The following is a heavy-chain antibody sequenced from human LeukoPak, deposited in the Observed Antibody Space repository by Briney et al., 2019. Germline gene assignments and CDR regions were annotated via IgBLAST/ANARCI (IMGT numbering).Heavy chain of an antibody. CDR3: ARRGSGSGYYY. J-gene: IGHJ4*02. CDR2: IYGGGST. D-gene: IGHD3-10*01. Sequence: GGSLRLSCAASGFNVSSNYMSWVRQAPGKGLEWVSVIYGGGSTYYADSVKGRFTISRDNSKNTMYLQMNSMRAEDTAVYYCARRGSGSGYYYWGQGTLVTVSS. V-gene: IGHV3-66*04. CDR1: GFNVSSNY.